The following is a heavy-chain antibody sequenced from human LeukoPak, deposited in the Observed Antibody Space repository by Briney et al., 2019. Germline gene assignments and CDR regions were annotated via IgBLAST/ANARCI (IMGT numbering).Heavy chain of an antibody. Sequence: PGGSLRLSCAASGFTFSSYSIHWVRQAPGRGLEWVAVISYDGSNKYYADSVKGRFTISRDNSKNTLYLEMNSLRTEDTAVYYCARGMMKGAITMVRGARGWFYMDVWGKGTTVTISS. CDR1: GFTFSSYS. CDR3: ARGMMKGAITMVRGARGWFYMDV. V-gene: IGHV3-30*03. J-gene: IGHJ6*03. D-gene: IGHD3-10*01. CDR2: ISYDGSNK.